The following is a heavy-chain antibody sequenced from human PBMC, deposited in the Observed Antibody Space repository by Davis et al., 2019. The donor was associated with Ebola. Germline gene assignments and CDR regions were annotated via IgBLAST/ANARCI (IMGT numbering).Heavy chain of an antibody. Sequence: PGGSLRLSCAASGFIFSSYAMSWVRQAPGKGLEWVSSISVRSITYHADSVKGRFTISRDNSKNTLYLQMNSLRAEDTAVYYCAKAHPPTTGTTGWFDPWCQGTLVTVSS. V-gene: IGHV3-23*01. J-gene: IGHJ5*02. D-gene: IGHD4-17*01. CDR1: GFIFSSYA. CDR3: AKAHPPTTGTTGWFDP. CDR2: ISVRSIT.